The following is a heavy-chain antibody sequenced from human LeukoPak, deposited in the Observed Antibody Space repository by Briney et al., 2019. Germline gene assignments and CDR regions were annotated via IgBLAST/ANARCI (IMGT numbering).Heavy chain of an antibody. D-gene: IGHD3-3*01. CDR2: IYTSGST. Sequence: SQTLSLTCAVSGGSISSGGYYWSWIRQPAGKGLEWIGRIYTSGSTNYNPSLKSRVTMSVDTSKNQFSLKLSSVTAADTAVYYCARVVTIFGVVLYNWFDPWGQGTLVTVSS. CDR3: ARVVTIFGVVLYNWFDP. J-gene: IGHJ5*02. V-gene: IGHV4-61*02. CDR1: GGSISSGGYY.